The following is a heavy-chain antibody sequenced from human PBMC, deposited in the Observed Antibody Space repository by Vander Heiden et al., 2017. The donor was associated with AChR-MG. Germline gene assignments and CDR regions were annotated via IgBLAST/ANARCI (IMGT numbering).Heavy chain of an antibody. Sequence: QVQLVESGGGVVQPGRSLRLSCATAGFTFSKNGMHWVRPAPGKGLEWVTVIWHDGSKKYYADSVKGRFTISRDNSKNTLYLQMNSLRVEDTAVYYCARDSGYSTPDIDYWGQGTLVTVSS. CDR2: IWHDGSKK. D-gene: IGHD6-13*01. J-gene: IGHJ4*02. V-gene: IGHV3-33*01. CDR1: GFTFSKNG. CDR3: ARDSGYSTPDIDY.